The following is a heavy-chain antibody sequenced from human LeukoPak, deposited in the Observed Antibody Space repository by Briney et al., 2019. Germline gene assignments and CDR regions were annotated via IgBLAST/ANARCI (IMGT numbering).Heavy chain of an antibody. CDR2: IRQDGSDK. Sequence: GGSLRLSCAASGFTFSSYWMSWVRQAPGKGLEWVANIRQDGSDKYYVDSVKGRFTISRDNAKNSLYLQMDSLRAEDTAVYYCASVPGRRIVAAEDYWGQGTLVTVSS. J-gene: IGHJ4*02. D-gene: IGHD6-13*01. CDR3: ASVPGRRIVAAEDY. V-gene: IGHV3-7*01. CDR1: GFTFSSYW.